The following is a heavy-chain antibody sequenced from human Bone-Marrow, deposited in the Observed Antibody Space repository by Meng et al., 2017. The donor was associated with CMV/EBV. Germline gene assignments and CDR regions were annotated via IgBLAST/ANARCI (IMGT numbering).Heavy chain of an antibody. CDR3: ARLSLEQLGGGGFYYYYYGMDV. V-gene: IGHV1-8*03. J-gene: IGHJ6*02. D-gene: IGHD1/OR15-1a*01. CDR2: MNPNSGNT. Sequence: ASVKVSCKASRYTLTSYDINWVRQATGQGLGGMGWMNPNSGNTGYAQRFQGRVIITRNTSISKAYMELSSLRSEDTAVYYCARLSLEQLGGGGFYYYYYGMDVWGQGTTVTVSS. CDR1: RYTLTSYD.